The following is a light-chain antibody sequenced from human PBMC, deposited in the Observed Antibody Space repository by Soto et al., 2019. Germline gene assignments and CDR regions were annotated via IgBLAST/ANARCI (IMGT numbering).Light chain of an antibody. Sequence: EIVLTRSPTTLYLYPGQRATLSCRASQSVSRYLAWYKQKPGQAPRLLIYDASNRATGIPARFSGSGSGTEFTLTISSLEPEDFEVYYCQQRSNWPLTFGGGTKVDIK. J-gene: IGKJ4*01. CDR1: QSVSRY. CDR2: DAS. CDR3: QQRSNWPLT. V-gene: IGKV3-11*01.